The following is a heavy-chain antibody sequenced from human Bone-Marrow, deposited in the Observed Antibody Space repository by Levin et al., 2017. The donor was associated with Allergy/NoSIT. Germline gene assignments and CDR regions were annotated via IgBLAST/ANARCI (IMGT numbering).Heavy chain of an antibody. Sequence: GGSLRLSCAASGLTFNSFPLHWVRQAPGKGLEWVGVVFKDGNSKYYADSVKGRFTISRDKSKMTPYLQMNSLRIEDAAMYYCTNRAAADASGLGHWGEGTLVTVSS. J-gene: IGHJ1*01. CDR2: VFKDGNSK. CDR3: TNRAAADASGLGH. CDR1: GLTFNSFP. V-gene: IGHV3-30-3*01. D-gene: IGHD3-10*01.